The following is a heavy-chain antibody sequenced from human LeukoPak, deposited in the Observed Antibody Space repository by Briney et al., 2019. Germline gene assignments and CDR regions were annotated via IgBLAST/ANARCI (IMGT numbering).Heavy chain of an antibody. D-gene: IGHD2-2*01. Sequence: SVKVSCKASGYTFTGYYMHWVRQAPGQGLEWMGWINPNSGGTNYAQKFQGRVTMTRDTSISTAYMELSRLRSDDTAVYYCAKHALRCDCSSTSCYGLYYFDYWGQGTLVTVSS. CDR1: GYTFTGYY. CDR3: AKHALRCDCSSTSCYGLYYFDY. V-gene: IGHV1-2*02. J-gene: IGHJ4*02. CDR2: INPNSGGT.